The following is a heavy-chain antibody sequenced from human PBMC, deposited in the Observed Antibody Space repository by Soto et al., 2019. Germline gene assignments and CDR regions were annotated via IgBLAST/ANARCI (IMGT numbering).Heavy chain of an antibody. Sequence: GQSLKISCEGPGYSFTSYWIGPVRQMPGKGLDWMGIIYPGDSDTRYSPSFQGQVTISADKSISTAYLQWSSLKASDTAMYYCARRSPPAYSSSWYGDYYSGMDVWGQGTTVPVSS. V-gene: IGHV5-51*01. D-gene: IGHD6-13*01. J-gene: IGHJ6*01. CDR1: GYSFTSYW. CDR2: IYPGDSDT. CDR3: ARRSPPAYSSSWYGDYYSGMDV.